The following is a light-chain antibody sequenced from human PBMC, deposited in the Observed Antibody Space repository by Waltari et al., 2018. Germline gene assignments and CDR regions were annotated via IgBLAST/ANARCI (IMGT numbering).Light chain of an antibody. CDR2: DAS. V-gene: IGKV3-11*01. CDR1: QSVRGY. Sequence: EIVLTQSPATLSLSPGERATLSCRASQSVRGYLAWYQQRRGQAPMLLIYDASTRATGVPPRFSGSGSETDFTLTISSLEPEDFAVYYCQQRGDWPTFGQGTKVEVK. J-gene: IGKJ1*01. CDR3: QQRGDWPT.